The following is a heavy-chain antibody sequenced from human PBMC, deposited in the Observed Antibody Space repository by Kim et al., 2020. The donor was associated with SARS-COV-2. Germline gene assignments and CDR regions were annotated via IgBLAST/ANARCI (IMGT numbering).Heavy chain of an antibody. J-gene: IGHJ6*02. D-gene: IGHD3-10*01. V-gene: IGHV3-23*01. CDR3: AKDQNYYGYYYGMDV. CDR1: GFTFSSYA. Sequence: GGSLRLSCAASGFTFSSYAMSWVRQAPGKGLEWVSAISGRGGSTYYADSVKGRFTISRDNSKNTLYLQMNSLRAEDTAVYYCAKDQNYYGYYYGMDVWGQGTTVTVSS. CDR2: ISGRGGST.